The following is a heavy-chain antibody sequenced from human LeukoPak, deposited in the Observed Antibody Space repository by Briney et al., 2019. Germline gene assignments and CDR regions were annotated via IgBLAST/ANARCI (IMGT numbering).Heavy chain of an antibody. D-gene: IGHD2-2*01. CDR3: ARDTDPIPPKYQLLPGAFDI. CDR2: INPSGGST. V-gene: IGHV1-46*01. CDR1: GYTFTSYY. Sequence: ASVKVSCKASGYTFTSYYMHWVRQAPGQGLEWMGIINPSGGSTSYAQKFQGRVTMTRDMSTSTVYMELSSLRSEDTAVYYCARDTDPIPPKYQLLPGAFDIWGQGTMVTVSS. J-gene: IGHJ3*02.